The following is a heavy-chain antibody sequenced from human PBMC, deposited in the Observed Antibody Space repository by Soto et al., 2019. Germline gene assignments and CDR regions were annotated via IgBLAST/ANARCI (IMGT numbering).Heavy chain of an antibody. CDR2: IGVNDGAT. CDR3: AKGGVIATFGGVVVPYYFDS. CDR1: GFIFRNNG. D-gene: IGHD3-16*02. Sequence: PGGSLRLSCAVSGFIFRNNGVSWVSQAPGKGLEWVSIIGVNDGATYYAYSVKARFTISRDNSKDTLYLQMNNLRTDDTALYYCAKGGVIATFGGVVVPYYFDSWGQGTPVTVSS. V-gene: IGHV3-23*01. J-gene: IGHJ4*02.